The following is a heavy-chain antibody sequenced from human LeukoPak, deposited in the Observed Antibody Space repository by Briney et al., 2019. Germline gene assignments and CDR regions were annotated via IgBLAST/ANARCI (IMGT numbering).Heavy chain of an antibody. CDR1: GFTFSTYT. CDR3: ARDGQLFYISNWFYFDS. J-gene: IGHJ4*02. Sequence: PGGSLRLSCAASGFTFSTYTMHWVRQAPGKGLEWVAVISYDGSNKYYADSVKGRLTISRDNSKNTLYLQMSSLRAEDTAVYYCARDGQLFYISNWFYFDSWGQGTLVTVSS. CDR2: ISYDGSNK. V-gene: IGHV3-30-3*01. D-gene: IGHD6-13*01.